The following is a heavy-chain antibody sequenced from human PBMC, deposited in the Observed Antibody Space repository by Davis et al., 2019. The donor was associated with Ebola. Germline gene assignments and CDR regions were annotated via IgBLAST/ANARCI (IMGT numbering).Heavy chain of an antibody. CDR3: ARAELTMVQGVIITNYYYYGMDV. CDR2: ISSSGSTI. V-gene: IGHV3-11*01. D-gene: IGHD3-10*01. CDR1: GFTFSDYY. Sequence: GESLKISCAASGFTFSDYYMSWIRQAPGKGLEWVSYISSSGSTIYYADSVKGRFTISRDNAKNSLYLQMNSLRAEDTAVYYCARAELTMVQGVIITNYYYYGMDVWGQGTTVTVSS. J-gene: IGHJ6*02.